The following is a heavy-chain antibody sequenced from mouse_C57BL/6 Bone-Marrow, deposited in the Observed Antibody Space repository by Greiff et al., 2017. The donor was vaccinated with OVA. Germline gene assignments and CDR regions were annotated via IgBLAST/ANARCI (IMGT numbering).Heavy chain of an antibody. CDR1: GYSITSGYY. Sequence: DVQLQESGPGLVKPSQSLYLTCSVTGYSITSGYYWNWIRQFPGNKLEWMGYISYDGSNNYNPSLKNRISITRDTSKNQFFLKLNSVTTEDTATYYCARDWGYYFDYWGQGTTLTVSS. CDR2: ISYDGSN. CDR3: ARDWGYYFDY. J-gene: IGHJ2*01. V-gene: IGHV3-6*01.